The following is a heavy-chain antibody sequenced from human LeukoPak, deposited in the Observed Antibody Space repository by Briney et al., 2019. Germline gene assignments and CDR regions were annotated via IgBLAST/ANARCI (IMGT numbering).Heavy chain of an antibody. CDR3: AKESSDWSWD. D-gene: IGHD6-13*01. CDR1: GFTFDSYA. CDR2: ISRSGGST. Sequence: PGGSLRLSRAASGFTFDSYAMSWARQAPGEGLEWVSGISRSGGSTYYADSVKGRFTISRDNSKNTLYLQMNSLRAEDTAVYFCAKESSDWSWDWGQGALVTVSP. V-gene: IGHV3-23*01. J-gene: IGHJ4*02.